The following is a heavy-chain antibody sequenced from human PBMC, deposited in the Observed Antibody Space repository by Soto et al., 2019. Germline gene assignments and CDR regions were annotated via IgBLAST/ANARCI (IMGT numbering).Heavy chain of an antibody. CDR2: MGAHSGHT. CDR1: GYNFTRFG. J-gene: IGHJ3*01. CDR3: ARERHLNSPSDAFDL. Sequence: QFQLVQSGAEVKKPGASVKVSCKASGYNFTRFGISWVRQAPGHGLEWMGWMGAHSGHTRQAQEFQGRVTVTRDTSISTVYMELTSLKSDDTAVYYCARERHLNSPSDAFDLWGQGTMVIVSS. D-gene: IGHD1-7*01. V-gene: IGHV1-18*01.